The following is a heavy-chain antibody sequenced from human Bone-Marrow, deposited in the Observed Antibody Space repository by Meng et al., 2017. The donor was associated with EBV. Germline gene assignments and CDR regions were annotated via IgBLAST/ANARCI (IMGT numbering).Heavy chain of an antibody. CDR2: ISSSSSYI. CDR1: GFTFSSYS. Sequence: EVQLVESGGGLVMPGGSLRLSCAASGFTFSSYSMNWVRQAPGKGLEWVSSISSSSSYIYYADSVKGRFAISRDNAKNSLYLQMNSLRAEDTAVYYCARDGYSSSSMDYWGQGPLVTVSS. CDR3: ARDGYSSSSMDY. V-gene: IGHV3-21*01. D-gene: IGHD6-6*01. J-gene: IGHJ4*02.